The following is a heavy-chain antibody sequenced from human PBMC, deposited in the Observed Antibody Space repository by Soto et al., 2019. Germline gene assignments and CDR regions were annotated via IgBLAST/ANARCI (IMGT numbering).Heavy chain of an antibody. V-gene: IGHV3-33*01. D-gene: IGHD5-12*01. CDR2: VWKDGNTK. CDR3: ARGEAWTDEAFEI. J-gene: IGHJ3*02. Sequence: QVQLVESGGGVVQPGQSLRLSCAASGFSVSNYGMHWVRQAPGKGLEWVAVVWKDGNTKHYGDYVKGRFTISTDNSKNTLELQMSSLRGEDTTVYSCARGEAWTDEAFEIWGQGKRVTVSS. CDR1: GFSVSNYG.